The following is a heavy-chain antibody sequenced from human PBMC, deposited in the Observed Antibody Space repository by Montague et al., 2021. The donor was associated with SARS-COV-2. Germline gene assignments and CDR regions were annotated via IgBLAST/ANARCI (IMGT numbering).Heavy chain of an antibody. Sequence: SLRLSCAASGFTFSSYEMNWVRQAPAKGLEWVSYISSSGSNIHYADSVKGRFSIYRDNAKNSLYLQMNSLRAEDTAVYYCARRTYYDGYWGQGTLVTVSS. CDR2: ISSSGSNI. CDR1: GFTFSSYE. V-gene: IGHV3-48*03. J-gene: IGHJ4*02. CDR3: ARRTYYDGY. D-gene: IGHD3-22*01.